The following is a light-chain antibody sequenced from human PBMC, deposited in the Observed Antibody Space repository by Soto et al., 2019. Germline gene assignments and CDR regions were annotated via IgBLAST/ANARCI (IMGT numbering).Light chain of an antibody. CDR3: RQYENYWT. Sequence: DIQMTQSPFTLSASVGDRVTITCRASQTISSWLAWYQQIPGKAPKLLIYDASNLESGVPSRFSGSGSGTEFTLTISSLQPEDFAVYYCRQYENYWTFGQGTKVDIK. J-gene: IGKJ1*01. V-gene: IGKV1-5*01. CDR2: DAS. CDR1: QTISSW.